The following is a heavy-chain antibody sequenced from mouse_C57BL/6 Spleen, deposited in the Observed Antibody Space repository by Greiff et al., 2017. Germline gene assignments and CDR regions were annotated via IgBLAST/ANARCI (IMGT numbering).Heavy chain of an antibody. CDR3: ARRAVVATGYFDY. D-gene: IGHD1-1*01. V-gene: IGHV1-52*01. CDR1: GYTFTSYW. J-gene: IGHJ2*01. Sequence: QVQLKESGAELVRPGSSVKLSCKASGYTFTSYWMHWVKQRPIQGLEWIGNIDPSDSETHYNQKFKDKATLTVDKSSSTAYMQLSSLTSEDSAVYYCARRAVVATGYFDYWGQGTTLTVSS. CDR2: IDPSDSET.